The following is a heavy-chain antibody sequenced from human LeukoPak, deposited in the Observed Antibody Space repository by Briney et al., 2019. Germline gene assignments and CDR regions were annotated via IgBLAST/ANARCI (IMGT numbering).Heavy chain of an antibody. CDR2: IYYTGTT. V-gene: IGHV4-59*07. J-gene: IGHJ4*01. CDR3: ARGGCALDD. CDR1: GGSISNCY. Sequence: KPSDTQSLICTLCGGSISNCYWSWMRQPRGKALEWIGYIYYTGTTNLDPSLKSRVTISVDTSKNQYSLRLTSVTAADTAVYYGARGGCALDDWGHGTLVTVSS. D-gene: IGHD1-26*01.